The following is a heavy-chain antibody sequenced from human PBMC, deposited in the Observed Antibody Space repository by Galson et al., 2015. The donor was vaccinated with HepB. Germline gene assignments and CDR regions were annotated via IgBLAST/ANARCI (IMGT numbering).Heavy chain of an antibody. D-gene: IGHD5-12*01. Sequence: SGAEVKKPGESLKISCKGSGYSFTSYWIGWVRQMPGKGLEWMGIIYPGDSDTRYSPSFQGQVTISADKSISTAYLQWSSLKASDTAMYYCASSSGYSGYGYAFDIWGQGTMVTVSS. V-gene: IGHV5-51*03. CDR3: ASSSGYSGYGYAFDI. CDR1: GYSFTSYW. CDR2: IYPGDSDT. J-gene: IGHJ3*02.